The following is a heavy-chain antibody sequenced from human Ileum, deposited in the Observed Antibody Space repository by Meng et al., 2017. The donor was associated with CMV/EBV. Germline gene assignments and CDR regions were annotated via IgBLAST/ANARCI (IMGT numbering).Heavy chain of an antibody. CDR2: VYSSGST. Sequence: QWHVQESGPGLGNPSEPLSLTCTVSGGSMSGYYWSWIRQPATKGLEWIGRVYSSGSTDYNPSLQSRVTMSVDTSKNQFSLKLSSVPAADTAVYYCARGSSSWAFDYWGQGTLVTVSS. D-gene: IGHD2-2*01. CDR1: GGSMSGYY. CDR3: ARGSSSWAFDY. J-gene: IGHJ4*02. V-gene: IGHV4-4*07.